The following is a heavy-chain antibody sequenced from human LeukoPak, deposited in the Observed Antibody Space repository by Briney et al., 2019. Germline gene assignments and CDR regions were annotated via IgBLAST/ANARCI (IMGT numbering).Heavy chain of an antibody. V-gene: IGHV1-2*02. CDR1: GYGFNDYY. J-gene: IGHJ4*02. D-gene: IGHD6-13*01. CDR3: ARAGYSSTYYAVPAASPLDY. Sequence: ASVNVSCKTSGYGFNDYYIFWVRQAPGQGLEWMGWINPKSGNTNSSQNFQGRVTMTRDTTISTAYMELSRLRFDDTAVYWCARAGYSSTYYAVPAASPLDYWAQGTLVTVSS. CDR2: INPKSGNT.